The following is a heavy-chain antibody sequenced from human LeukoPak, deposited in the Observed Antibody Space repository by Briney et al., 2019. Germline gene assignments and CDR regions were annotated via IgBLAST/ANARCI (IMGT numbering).Heavy chain of an antibody. D-gene: IGHD3-22*01. CDR2: VSDSGSTT. V-gene: IGHV3-23*01. J-gene: IGHJ4*02. CDR3: AKPPVGSGYYYDY. Sequence: GGSLRLSCAASGFTFSNRAMTWVRQAPGKGLEWVSSVSDSGSTTYPADSVKGRFTISSDNSNNTLYLQMNSLRAEDTAVYYCAKPPVGSGYYYDYWGQGTLVTVSS. CDR1: GFTFSNRA.